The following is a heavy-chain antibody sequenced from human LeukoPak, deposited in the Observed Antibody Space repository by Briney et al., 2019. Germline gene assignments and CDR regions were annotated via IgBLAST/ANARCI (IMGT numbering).Heavy chain of an antibody. V-gene: IGHV3-23*01. CDR2: ISSRGDST. D-gene: IGHD6-19*01. CDR1: RFTLNNYA. Sequence: GGSLILSCAASRFTLNNYAMTWVRETPGRGLERVSTISSRGDSTYDADSVRGRFTTSRDNSQNSLYLQMNSLRAEDTAVYYCAKGPRPDISVAHTLERWGQGTLVTVSS. CDR3: AKGPRPDISVAHTLER. J-gene: IGHJ4*01.